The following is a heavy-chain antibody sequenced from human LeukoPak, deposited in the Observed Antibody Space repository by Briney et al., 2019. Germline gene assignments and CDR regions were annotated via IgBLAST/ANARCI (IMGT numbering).Heavy chain of an antibody. CDR1: GGTFSSYA. CDR2: IIPIFGTA. CDR3: ARDDGKLELRSAFDY. J-gene: IGHJ4*02. V-gene: IGHV1-69*13. D-gene: IGHD1-7*01. Sequence: ASVKVSCKASGGTFSSYAISWVRQAPGQGLEWMGGIIPIFGTANYAQKFQGGVTITADESTSTAYMELSSLRSEDTAVYYCARDDGKLELRSAFDYWGQGTLVTVSS.